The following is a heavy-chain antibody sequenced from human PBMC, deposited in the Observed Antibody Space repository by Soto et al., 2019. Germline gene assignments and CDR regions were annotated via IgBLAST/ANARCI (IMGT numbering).Heavy chain of an antibody. Sequence: GESLKISCPCFGSSSTSFWIVWVRQMPGKGLECMGIINPVASDTRYSPSFQGQVTISVDKSISTACLQWSSLTASDTGMYYCARGFFRRSTPPNFDYRQMRSLVTVSS. J-gene: IGHJ4*02. D-gene: IGHD2-2*01. CDR1: GSSSTSFW. CDR3: ARGFFRRSTPPNFDY. CDR2: INPVASDT. V-gene: IGHV5-51*01.